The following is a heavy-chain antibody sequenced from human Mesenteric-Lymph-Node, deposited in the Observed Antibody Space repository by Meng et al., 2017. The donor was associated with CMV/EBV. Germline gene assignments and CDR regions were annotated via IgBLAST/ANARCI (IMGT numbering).Heavy chain of an antibody. CDR1: GFTFSSYA. J-gene: IGHJ4*02. CDR3: ARDARARRGLQFYYFDL. Sequence: GESLKISCAASGFTFSSYAMHWVRQAPGKGLEWVALISYEGSIKYYANSVKGRFTISRDNSTNTLYLQMNSLRPEDTAVYFCARDARARRGLQFYYFDLWGRGTLVTVSS. D-gene: IGHD5-24*01. V-gene: IGHV3-30*04. CDR2: ISYEGSIK.